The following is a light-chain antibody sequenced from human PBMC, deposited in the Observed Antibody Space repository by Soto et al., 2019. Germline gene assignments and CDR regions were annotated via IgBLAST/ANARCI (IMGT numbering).Light chain of an antibody. CDR3: QQRSNWPPKLT. CDR1: RSVSSN. CDR2: DAS. J-gene: IGKJ4*01. Sequence: EIVLTQSPGTLSVSPGERATLSCRASRSVSSNLAWYQQKPGQAPRLLIYDASNRATGIPARFSGSGSGTDFTLTISSLEPEDFAVYYCQQRSNWPPKLTFGGGTKVDIK. V-gene: IGKV3-11*01.